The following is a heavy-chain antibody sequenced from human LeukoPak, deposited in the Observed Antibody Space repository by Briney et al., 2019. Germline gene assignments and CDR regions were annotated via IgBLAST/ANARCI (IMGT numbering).Heavy chain of an antibody. CDR3: ASLVSYSSGWYFGY. V-gene: IGHV5-51*01. D-gene: IGHD6-19*01. CDR2: FYPGDSDT. CDR1: GYSFSNNW. Sequence: GESLKISCKGSGYSFSNNWIGWVRQMPGKGLEWMGIFYPGDSDTRYSPSFQGQVTLSADKSISTAYLQWSSLKASDTAMYYCASLVSYSSGWYFGYWGQGTLVTVSS. J-gene: IGHJ4*02.